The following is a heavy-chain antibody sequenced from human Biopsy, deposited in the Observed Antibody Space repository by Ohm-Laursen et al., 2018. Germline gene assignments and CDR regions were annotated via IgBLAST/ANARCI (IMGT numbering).Heavy chain of an antibody. Sequence: PSKTLSLTCSVSGGSMTGYEWSWIRQPPGQGLEWIGHASYSGYTNYNPSLKSRVTISVDTSKNHFSLNLRSVTAADTAVYSCARLGNFWNAEDGLDLWGLGTMVTVSS. V-gene: IGHV4-59*08. CDR1: GGSMTGYE. D-gene: IGHD3-3*01. CDR2: ASYSGYT. J-gene: IGHJ3*01. CDR3: ARLGNFWNAEDGLDL.